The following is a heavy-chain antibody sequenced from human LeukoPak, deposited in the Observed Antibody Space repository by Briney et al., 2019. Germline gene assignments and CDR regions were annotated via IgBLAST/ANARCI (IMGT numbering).Heavy chain of an antibody. CDR3: ARDLRYFDWLSNDHFDY. Sequence: GGSLRLSCAASGFTFSTYSMNWVRQAPGKGLEWAANIKQDGSEKYYVDSVKGRFTISRDNAKNSLYLQMNSLRAEDTAVYYCARDLRYFDWLSNDHFDYWGQGTLVTVSS. V-gene: IGHV3-7*01. CDR2: IKQDGSEK. D-gene: IGHD3-9*01. J-gene: IGHJ4*02. CDR1: GFTFSTYS.